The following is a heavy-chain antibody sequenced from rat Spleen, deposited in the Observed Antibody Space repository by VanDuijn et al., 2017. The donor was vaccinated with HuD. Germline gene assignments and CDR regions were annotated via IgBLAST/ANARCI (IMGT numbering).Heavy chain of an antibody. CDR2: INSAGST. D-gene: IGHD1-9*01. J-gene: IGHJ2*01. CDR3: ARSPSYYGYTYSFDY. V-gene: IGHV3-3*01. Sequence: EVQLQESGPGLVKPSQSLSLTCSVSGHSISSTYRWNWIRKFPGNKLEWMGYINSAGSTDYNPSLKSRISITRDTSKNQFFLQVNSVTTEDTATYYCARSPSYYGYTYSFDYWGQGVMVTVSS. CDR1: GHSISSTYR.